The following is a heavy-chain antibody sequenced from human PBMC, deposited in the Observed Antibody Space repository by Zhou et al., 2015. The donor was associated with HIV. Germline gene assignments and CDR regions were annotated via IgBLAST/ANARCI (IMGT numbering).Heavy chain of an antibody. CDR3: AKGPQGPSVGDDFDH. Sequence: QVQLVESGGGVVQPGRSLRLSCAASRFTFSNYGMHWVRQAPGKGLEWVALISYDGRNKYHADSVKGRFTISRDNSKNTLYLQMNSLRAEDSAVYYCAKGPQGPSVGDDFDHWGQGTLVTVSS. CDR1: RFTFSNYG. CDR2: ISYDGRNK. J-gene: IGHJ4*02. V-gene: IGHV3-30*18. D-gene: IGHD2-21*01.